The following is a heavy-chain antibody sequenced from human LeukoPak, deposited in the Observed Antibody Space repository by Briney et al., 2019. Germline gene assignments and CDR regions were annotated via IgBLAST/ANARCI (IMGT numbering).Heavy chain of an antibody. J-gene: IGHJ5*02. CDR2: ISGSGGTT. CDR1: GFTFSSSA. V-gene: IGHV3-23*01. CDR3: AKCGGLDWFDP. D-gene: IGHD3-10*01. Sequence: GGSLRLSCAASGFTFSSSAMSWARQAPGKGLEWVSTISGSGGTTYYADSVKGRFTIFRDNSKNTLDLQMNSLRVEDTAVYYCAKCGGLDWFDPWGQGTLVTVSS.